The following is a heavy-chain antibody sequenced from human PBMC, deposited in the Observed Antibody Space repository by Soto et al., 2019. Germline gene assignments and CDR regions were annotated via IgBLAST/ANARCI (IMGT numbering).Heavy chain of an antibody. CDR2: INHSGST. CDR3: ARSPRYDYVWGSYRSYAFDI. J-gene: IGHJ3*02. Sequence: NPSETLSLTCAVYGGSFSGYYWSWIRQPPGKGLEWIGEINHSGSTNYNPSLKSRVTISVDTSKNQFSLKLSSVTAADTAVYYCARSPRYDYVWGSYRSYAFDIWGQGTMVTVSS. CDR1: GGSFSGYY. D-gene: IGHD3-16*02. V-gene: IGHV4-34*01.